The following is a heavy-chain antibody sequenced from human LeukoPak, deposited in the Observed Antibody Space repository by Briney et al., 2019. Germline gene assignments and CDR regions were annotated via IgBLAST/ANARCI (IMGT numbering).Heavy chain of an antibody. D-gene: IGHD6-19*01. CDR1: GFTFSRYS. CDR3: ARVSSGWSDAFDI. CDR2: ISSSSSTI. V-gene: IGHV3-48*01. J-gene: IGHJ3*02. Sequence: GGSLRLSCAASGFTFSRYSMNWVCQAPGKGLEWVSYISSSSSTIYYADSVKGRFTISRDNAKNSLYLQMNSLRAEDTAVYYCARVSSGWSDAFDIWGQGTMVTVSS.